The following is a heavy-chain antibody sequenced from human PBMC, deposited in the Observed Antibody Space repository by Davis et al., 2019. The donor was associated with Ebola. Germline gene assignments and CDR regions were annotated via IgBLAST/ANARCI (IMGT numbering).Heavy chain of an antibody. V-gene: IGHV3-53*05. J-gene: IGHJ5*02. D-gene: IGHD3-3*01. CDR2: IYSGVST. CDR1: GFTVSSNY. Sequence: GESLKISCAASGFTVSSNYMSWVRQAPGKGLEWVAVIYSGVSTYYADSVKGRFTISRDNSKNSLYLQMNSLRAEDTALYYCAKGVLRFLEWLFATWGQGTLVTVSS. CDR3: AKGVLRFLEWLFAT.